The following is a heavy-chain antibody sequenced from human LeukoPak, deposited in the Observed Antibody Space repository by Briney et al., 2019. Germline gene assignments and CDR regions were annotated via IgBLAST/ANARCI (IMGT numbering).Heavy chain of an antibody. CDR2: IHYSGSP. V-gene: IGHV4-59*01. CDR3: ATEGGDGYNYRFDY. Sequence: PSETLSLTCTVSGGSISSYYWSWIRQPPGKGLEWIGYIHYSGSPYYKPSLKSRVTISVDTSKNQFSLKLSSVTAADTAVYYCATEGGDGYNYRFDYWGQGTLVTVSS. J-gene: IGHJ4*02. CDR1: GGSISSYY. D-gene: IGHD5-24*01.